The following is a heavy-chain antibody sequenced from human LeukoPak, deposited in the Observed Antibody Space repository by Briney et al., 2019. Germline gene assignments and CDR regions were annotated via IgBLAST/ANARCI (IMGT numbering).Heavy chain of an antibody. D-gene: IGHD2-21*01. Sequence: GGSLRLSCAASGFTFSSYWMHWVRQAPGKGLVWVSRINSDGSSTSYADSVKGRFTISRDNAKNTLYLQMNSLRAEDTAVYYCARVVESDAFDIWGQGTMVTVSS. CDR2: INSDGSST. V-gene: IGHV3-74*01. CDR1: GFTFSSYW. J-gene: IGHJ3*02. CDR3: ARVVESDAFDI.